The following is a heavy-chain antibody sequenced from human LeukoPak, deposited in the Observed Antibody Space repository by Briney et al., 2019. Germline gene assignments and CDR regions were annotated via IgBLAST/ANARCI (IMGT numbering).Heavy chain of an antibody. Sequence: ASVKVSCKASGYTFSGYYIHWVRQAPGQGLEWMGWINPNTGGTKYAQRFQDRVTMNRDTSLSKAYMELSRLRSDDTAVYYCARVSTTAMVIEAYYFDYWGQGTLVTVSS. V-gene: IGHV1-2*02. CDR1: GYTFSGYY. D-gene: IGHD5-18*01. CDR3: ARVSTTAMVIEAYYFDY. J-gene: IGHJ4*02. CDR2: INPNTGGT.